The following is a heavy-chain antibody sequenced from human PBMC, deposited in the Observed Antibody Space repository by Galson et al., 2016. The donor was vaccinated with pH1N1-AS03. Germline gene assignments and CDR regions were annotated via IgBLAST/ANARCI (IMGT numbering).Heavy chain of an antibody. CDR1: GFIFSSDW. CDR2: ITSDGSSI. Sequence: SLRLSCAASGFIFSSDWMHWVRQVPGKGLVWVSRITSDGSSISYADAGKGRFTTSRDNAKTTLYLQMNSLKAEDTAVYHCARAMYTSGWYGMDVWGQGTTVTVSS. V-gene: IGHV3-74*01. J-gene: IGHJ6*02. D-gene: IGHD6-19*01. CDR3: ARAMYTSGWYGMDV.